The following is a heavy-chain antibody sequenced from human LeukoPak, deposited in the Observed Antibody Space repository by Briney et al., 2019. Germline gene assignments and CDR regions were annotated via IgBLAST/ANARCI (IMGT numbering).Heavy chain of an antibody. V-gene: IGHV3-30*18. J-gene: IGHJ4*02. CDR2: ISYDGNIK. CDR3: AKLLTGGYNSGQNDY. Sequence: GGSLRLSCAASGFSFTSYNFHWVRQDPGKGLQWLGFISYDGNIKYEDSVKGRFTISRDNSKNTLYLQMNSLRAEDTAVYYCAKLLTGGYNSGQNDYWGQGILVTVSS. CDR1: GFSFTSYN. D-gene: IGHD5-18*01.